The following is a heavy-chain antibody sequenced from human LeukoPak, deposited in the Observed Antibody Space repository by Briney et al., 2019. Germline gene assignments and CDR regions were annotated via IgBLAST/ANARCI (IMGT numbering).Heavy chain of an antibody. CDR3: ARQQIPDIVVVVS. Sequence: TASETLSLTCTVSGGYISSYYWSWIRQPPGKGLEWIGYIYYSGSTNYSPSLKSRVTISVDTSKNQFSLKLSSVTAADTAVYYCARQQIPDIVVVVSWGQGTLVTVSS. J-gene: IGHJ1*01. V-gene: IGHV4-59*08. D-gene: IGHD2-15*01. CDR1: GGYISSYY. CDR2: IYYSGST.